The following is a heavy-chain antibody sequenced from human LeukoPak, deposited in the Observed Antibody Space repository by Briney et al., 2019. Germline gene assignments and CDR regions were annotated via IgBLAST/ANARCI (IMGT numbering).Heavy chain of an antibody. J-gene: IGHJ4*02. CDR2: ISYDGSNK. V-gene: IGHV3-30*18. Sequence: PGRSLRLSCAASGFTFSSYGMHWVRQAPGKGLEWVAVISYDGSNKYYADYVKGRFTISRDNSKNTLYLQMNSLRAEDTAVYYCAKTDRSGGYWGQGTLVTVSS. D-gene: IGHD3-10*01. CDR3: AKTDRSGGY. CDR1: GFTFSSYG.